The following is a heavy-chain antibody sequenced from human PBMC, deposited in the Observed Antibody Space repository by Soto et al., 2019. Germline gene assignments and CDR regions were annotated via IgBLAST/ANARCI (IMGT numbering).Heavy chain of an antibody. J-gene: IGHJ5*02. Sequence: SETLSLTCTVSGGSVSSGSYYWSWIRQPPGKGLEWIGYIYYSVSTNYNPSLKSRVTISVHTSKNQFSLKLSSVTAADTAIYYCAKETVLGTDNWFDPWGQGIMVTASS. CDR2: IYYSVST. V-gene: IGHV4-61*01. D-gene: IGHD6-19*01. CDR1: GGSVSSGSYY. CDR3: AKETVLGTDNWFDP.